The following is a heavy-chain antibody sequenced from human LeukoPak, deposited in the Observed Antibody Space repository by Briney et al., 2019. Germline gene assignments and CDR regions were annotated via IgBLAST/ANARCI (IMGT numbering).Heavy chain of an antibody. D-gene: IGHD3-22*01. J-gene: IGHJ4*02. Sequence: PSGTLSLTCTVSGGSISSSSYYWGWIRQPPGKGLERIGSYYYSGGTYYNPSLKSRVTISVDTSKNQFSPKLSSVTAADTAVYYCARLGYYDSSGYYPLQGYYFDYWGQGTLVTVSS. V-gene: IGHV4-39*01. CDR2: YYYSGGT. CDR1: GGSISSSSYY. CDR3: ARLGYYDSSGYYPLQGYYFDY.